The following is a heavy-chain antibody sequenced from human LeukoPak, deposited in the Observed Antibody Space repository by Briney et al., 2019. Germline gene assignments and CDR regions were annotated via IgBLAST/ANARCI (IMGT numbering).Heavy chain of an antibody. D-gene: IGHD3-10*01. CDR2: IYYSGST. Sequence: SETLSLTCTVSGGSISSSNYYWGWLRQPPGKGLEGIVSIYYSGSTYCNPSLKSRVTISVDTSKNQFSLKLSSVTAADTAVYYCARGLRYYYGSGSWSYSQSAPYFDYWGQGTLVTVSS. J-gene: IGHJ4*02. V-gene: IGHV4-39*01. CDR3: ARGLRYYYGSGSWSYSQSAPYFDY. CDR1: GGSISSSNYY.